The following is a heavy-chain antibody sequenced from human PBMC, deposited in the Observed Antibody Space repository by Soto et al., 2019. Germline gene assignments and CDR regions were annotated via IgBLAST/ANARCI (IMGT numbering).Heavy chain of an antibody. V-gene: IGHV3-30-3*01. CDR2: ISYDGTNK. J-gene: IGHJ4*02. CDR1: GFSFSLSP. Sequence: GGSLRLSCAASGFSFSLSPMHWVRQAPGKGPEWVALISYDGTNKFYADSVKGRFTISRDNSKSTLYLQVDSLRPEDAAVYYCARDPKTSGGQHWAFNYFDSWGQGTLVTVS. CDR3: ARDPKTSGGQHWAFNYFDS. D-gene: IGHD7-27*01.